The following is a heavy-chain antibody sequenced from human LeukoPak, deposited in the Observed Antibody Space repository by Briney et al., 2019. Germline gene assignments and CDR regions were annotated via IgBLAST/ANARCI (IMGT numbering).Heavy chain of an antibody. V-gene: IGHV4-59*08. D-gene: IGHD2-15*01. J-gene: IGHJ1*01. Sequence: SETLSLTCTVSGGSICSYYWSWIRQPPGKGLEWIGYIYYSGSTNYNPSLKSRVTISVDTSKNQFSLKLSSVTAADTAVYYCARLAAGYCSGGSCYRYFQHWGQGTLVTVSS. CDR1: GGSICSYY. CDR2: IYYSGST. CDR3: ARLAAGYCSGGSCYRYFQH.